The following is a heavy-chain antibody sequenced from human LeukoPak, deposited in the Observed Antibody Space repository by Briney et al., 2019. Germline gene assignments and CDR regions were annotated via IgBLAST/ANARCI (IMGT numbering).Heavy chain of an antibody. J-gene: IGHJ4*02. CDR3: AREYCSSTSCYFDY. Sequence: ASVKVSCKASGYTFTSYGISWVRQAPGQGLEWMGWISAYNGNTNYAQKLQGRVTMTTDTSTSTAYMELRSLRSDDTAVYYCAREYCSSTSCYFDYWGQGTLSPSPQ. D-gene: IGHD2-2*01. CDR1: GYTFTSYG. V-gene: IGHV1-18*01. CDR2: ISAYNGNT.